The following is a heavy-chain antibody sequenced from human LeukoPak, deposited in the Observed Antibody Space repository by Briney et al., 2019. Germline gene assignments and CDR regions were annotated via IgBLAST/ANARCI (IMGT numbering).Heavy chain of an antibody. CDR3: ARNILPSPYYYDSSGSRYSFDY. Sequence: SETLSLTCAVSGYSISSGYYWGWIRQPPGEGLEWVGSIYHSGTTYYNPPLKSRVTISVDTSKNQLSLKLSSVTDADTAVYYCARNILPSPYYYDSSGSRYSFDYWGQGTLVTVSS. CDR1: GYSISSGYY. J-gene: IGHJ4*02. V-gene: IGHV4-38-2*01. D-gene: IGHD3-22*01. CDR2: IYHSGTT.